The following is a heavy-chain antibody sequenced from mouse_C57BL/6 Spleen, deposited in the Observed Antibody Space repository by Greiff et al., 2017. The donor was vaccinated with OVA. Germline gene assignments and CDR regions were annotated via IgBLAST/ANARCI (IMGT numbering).Heavy chain of an antibody. CDR2: INPSNGGT. CDR3: ARSIYYDYDRDYFDY. V-gene: IGHV1-53*01. CDR1: GYTFTSYW. J-gene: IGHJ2*01. D-gene: IGHD2-4*01. Sequence: QVHVKQPGTELVKPGASVKLSCKASGYTFTSYWMHWVKQRPGQGLEWIGNINPSNGGTNYNEKFKSKATLTVDKSSSTAYMQLSSLTSEDSAVYYCARSIYYDYDRDYFDYWGQGTTLTVSS.